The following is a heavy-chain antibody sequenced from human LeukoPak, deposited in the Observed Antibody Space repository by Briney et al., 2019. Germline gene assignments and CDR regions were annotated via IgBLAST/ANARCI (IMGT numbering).Heavy chain of an antibody. J-gene: IGHJ4*02. CDR2: IYSGGST. CDR1: GFTVSSNY. CDR3: ATQNYYDSSGYYDY. Sequence: GGSLRLSRAASGFTVSSNYMSWVRQAPGKGLEWVSVIYSGGSTYYADSVKGRFTISRDNSKNTLYLQMNSLRAEDTAVYYCATQNYYDSSGYYDYWGQGTLVTVSS. D-gene: IGHD3-22*01. V-gene: IGHV3-66*01.